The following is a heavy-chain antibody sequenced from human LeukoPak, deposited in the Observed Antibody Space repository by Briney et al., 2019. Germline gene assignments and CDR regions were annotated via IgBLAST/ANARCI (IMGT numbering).Heavy chain of an antibody. CDR1: GLTFSSYS. CDR3: ARGPPGSGLDY. Sequence: GGSLRLSCAVSGLTFSSYSMSWVRQAPGEGLYWVSGISASGSGTYYADSLKGRFTISRDNSKNTLYLQMNSLRAEDTAVYYCARGPPGSGLDYWGQGTLVTVSS. V-gene: IGHV3-23*01. D-gene: IGHD6-19*01. J-gene: IGHJ4*02. CDR2: ISASGSGT.